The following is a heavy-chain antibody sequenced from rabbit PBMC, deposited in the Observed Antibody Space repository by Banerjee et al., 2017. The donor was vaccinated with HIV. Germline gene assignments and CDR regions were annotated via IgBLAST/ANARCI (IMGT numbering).Heavy chain of an antibody. CDR2: INTSSGST. J-gene: IGHJ4*01. D-gene: IGHD6-1*01. CDR3: ARDYAGYVGYGYNNL. Sequence: QEQLVESGGGLVQPEGSLILTCKASGFDLNNYYYMCWVRQAPGKGLEWIACINTSSGSTVYATWAKGRFTISRTSSTTVALQMTSLTAADTATYFCARDYAGYVGYGYNNLWGQGTLVTVS. CDR1: GFDLNNYYY. V-gene: IGHV1S45*01.